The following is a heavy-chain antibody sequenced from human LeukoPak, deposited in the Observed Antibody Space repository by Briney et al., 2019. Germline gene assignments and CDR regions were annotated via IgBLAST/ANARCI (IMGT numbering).Heavy chain of an antibody. CDR2: IYTSGST. Sequence: KPSETLSLTCTVSGGSISSYYWSWIRQPPGKGLEWIGYIYTSGSTNYNPSLKSRVTISIDTSENQFSLKLSSVTAADTAVYYCARHAIGWNRYYFDYWGQGTLVTVSS. D-gene: IGHD1-1*01. CDR1: GGSISSYY. V-gene: IGHV4-4*09. J-gene: IGHJ4*02. CDR3: ARHAIGWNRYYFDY.